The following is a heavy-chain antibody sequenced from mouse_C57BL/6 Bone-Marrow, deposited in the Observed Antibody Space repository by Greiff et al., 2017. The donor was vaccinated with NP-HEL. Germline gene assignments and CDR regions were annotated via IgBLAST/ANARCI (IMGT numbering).Heavy chain of an antibody. Sequence: VQLQQPGAELVKPGASVKVSCKASGYTFTSYWMHWVKQRPGQGLEWIGRIHPSDSDTNSNQTFKGKATLTVDKSSRTANMQISSLTSEDSAVYYCAIKLRGAWFAYWGQGTLVTVSA. J-gene: IGHJ3*01. V-gene: IGHV1-74*01. D-gene: IGHD1-1*01. CDR1: GYTFTSYW. CDR3: AIKLRGAWFAY. CDR2: IHPSDSDT.